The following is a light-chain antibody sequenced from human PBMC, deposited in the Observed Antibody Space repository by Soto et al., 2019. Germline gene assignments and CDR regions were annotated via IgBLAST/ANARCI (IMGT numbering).Light chain of an antibody. V-gene: IGKV3-11*01. CDR1: QKISSY. CDR3: QQRSNWPPLT. J-gene: IGKJ4*01. CDR2: DAS. Sequence: EIVLTQSPGTLSLSPGERATLSFRASQKISSYLAWYQQKPGQAPRLLIYDASNRATGIPARFSGSGSGTDFTLTISSLEPEDFAVYYCQQRSNWPPLTFGGGTKVAIK.